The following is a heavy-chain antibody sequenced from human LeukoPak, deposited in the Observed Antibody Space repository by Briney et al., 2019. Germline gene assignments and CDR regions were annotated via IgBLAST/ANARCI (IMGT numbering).Heavy chain of an antibody. CDR1: GFTFSNFA. CDR3: ARGSYGGSGWVY. D-gene: IGHD5-12*01. J-gene: IGHJ4*02. V-gene: IGHV3-23*01. Sequence: GGSLRLSCAASGFTFSNFAMSWVRQAPGKGLEWVSAIGGSGGNTYYANSVKGRFTICRDNSKNTLYLRMNSVRAEDTAVYYCARGSYGGSGWVYWGQGTLVTVSS. CDR2: IGGSGGNT.